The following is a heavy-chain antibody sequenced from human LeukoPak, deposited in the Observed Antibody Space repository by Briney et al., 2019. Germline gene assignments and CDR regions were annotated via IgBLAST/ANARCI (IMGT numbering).Heavy chain of an antibody. Sequence: SVKVSCKASGGTFSSYAISWVRQAPGQGLEWMGGIIPIFGTANYAQKFQGRVTITTDESTSTAYMELSSLRSEDTAVYYCARGRATVTGKGRLDYWGQGTLVTVSS. J-gene: IGHJ4*02. D-gene: IGHD4-11*01. CDR1: GGTFSSYA. CDR2: IIPIFGTA. CDR3: ARGRATVTGKGRLDY. V-gene: IGHV1-69*05.